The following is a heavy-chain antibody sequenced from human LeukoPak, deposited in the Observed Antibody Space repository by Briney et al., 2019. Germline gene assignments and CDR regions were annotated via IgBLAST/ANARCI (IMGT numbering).Heavy chain of an antibody. V-gene: IGHV1-2*02. CDR1: GYTFTDYY. J-gene: IGHJ4*02. D-gene: IGHD6-19*01. CDR2: INPNSGGT. Sequence: GASVKVSCKASGYTFTDYYMHWVRQAPGQGLECMGWINPNSGGTTYAEKFQGRVTMTRDTSITTAYMELSSLRSDDTAMYYCATLRRSGWYIGDWGQGTLVTVSS. CDR3: ATLRRSGWYIGD.